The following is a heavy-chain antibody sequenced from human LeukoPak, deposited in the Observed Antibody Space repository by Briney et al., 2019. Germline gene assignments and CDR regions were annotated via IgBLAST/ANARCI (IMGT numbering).Heavy chain of an antibody. Sequence: ESGPTLEKPTQTLTLTCTLSGFSLSTSGVGVGWIRQPPGKALEWLSLIYWDDDKRYSPSLKSRLTITKDTSKNQVVLTMTNMDPVDTATYYCAHSSGYGSNWGGFDCWGQGTLVTVSS. CDR3: AHSSGYGSNWGGFDC. CDR1: GFSLSTSGVG. V-gene: IGHV2-5*02. D-gene: IGHD6-13*01. CDR2: IYWDDDK. J-gene: IGHJ4*02.